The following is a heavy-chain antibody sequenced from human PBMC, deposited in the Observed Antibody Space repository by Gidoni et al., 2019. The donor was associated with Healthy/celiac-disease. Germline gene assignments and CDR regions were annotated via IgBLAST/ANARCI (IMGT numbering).Heavy chain of an antibody. Sequence: EVQLLESGGGLVQPGGSLRLSCAASGFTFSSYAMSWVRQAPGKGLEWVSAISGSGGSTYYADSVKGRFTISRDNSKNTLYLQMNSLRAEDTAVYYCAKDQYSSGWYGGYYFDYWGQGTLVTVSS. D-gene: IGHD6-19*01. J-gene: IGHJ4*02. CDR2: ISGSGGST. CDR1: GFTFSSYA. V-gene: IGHV3-23*01. CDR3: AKDQYSSGWYGGYYFDY.